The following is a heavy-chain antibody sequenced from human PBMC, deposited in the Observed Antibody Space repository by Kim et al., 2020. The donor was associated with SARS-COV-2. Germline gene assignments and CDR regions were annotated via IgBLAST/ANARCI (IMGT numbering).Heavy chain of an antibody. V-gene: IGHV3-21*01. D-gene: IGHD3-10*01. CDR2: YI. J-gene: IGHJ2*01. CDR3: VRGGKYFDL. Sequence: YIYYADEVKGRFTISRDNAKNSLSLQMNSLRAEDAAVYYCVRGGKYFDLWGRGTLVTVSS.